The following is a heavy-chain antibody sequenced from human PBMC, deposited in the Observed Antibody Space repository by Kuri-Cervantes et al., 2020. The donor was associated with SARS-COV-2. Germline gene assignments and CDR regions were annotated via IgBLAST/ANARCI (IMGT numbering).Heavy chain of an antibody. CDR2: IYHGGTT. J-gene: IGHJ6*03. D-gene: IGHD2-2*01. V-gene: IGHV4-38-2*01. CDR1: GYSLSSGYY. Sequence: SETLSLTCGVSGYSLSSGYYWGWIRQPPGRGLEWIGSIYHGGTTYYNPSLKSRVTISIDTSNNHFSLRLSSVTAADTAVYYCARLLANARSYYYYYMDVWGKGTTVTVSS. CDR3: ARLLANARSYYYYYMDV.